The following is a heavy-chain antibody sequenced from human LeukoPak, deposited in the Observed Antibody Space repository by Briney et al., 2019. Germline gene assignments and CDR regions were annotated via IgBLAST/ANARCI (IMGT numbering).Heavy chain of an antibody. CDR2: INAGNGNT. Sequence: GESLKISCQGSGYNFPIYWIGWVRQAPGQRLEWMGWINAGNGNTKYSQKFQGRVTITRDTSASTAYMELSSLRSEDTAVYYCARGGVVVVAATRRYFDYWGQGTLVTVSS. D-gene: IGHD2-15*01. J-gene: IGHJ4*02. CDR3: ARGGVVVVAATRRYFDY. CDR1: GYNFPIYW. V-gene: IGHV1-3*01.